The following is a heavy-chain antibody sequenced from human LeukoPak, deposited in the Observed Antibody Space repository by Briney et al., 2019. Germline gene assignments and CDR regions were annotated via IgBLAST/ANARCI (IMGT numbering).Heavy chain of an antibody. CDR1: GGSFSGYY. J-gene: IGHJ6*03. Sequence: SETLSLTCAVYGGSFSGYYWSWIRQPPGKRLEWIGEINHSGSTNYNPSLKSRVTISVDTSKNQFSLKLSSVTAADTAVYYCARGPPHYSSSWYTAYYYYYMDVWGKGTTVTVSS. D-gene: IGHD6-13*01. V-gene: IGHV4-34*01. CDR2: INHSGST. CDR3: ARGPPHYSSSWYTAYYYYYMDV.